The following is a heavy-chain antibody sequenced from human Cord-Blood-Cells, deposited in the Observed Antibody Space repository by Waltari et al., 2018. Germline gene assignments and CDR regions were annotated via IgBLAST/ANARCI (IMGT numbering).Heavy chain of an antibody. V-gene: IGHV3-30*18. J-gene: IGHJ6*02. D-gene: IGHD3-10*01. Sequence: QVQLLEYGGGVVQPGRSLRLSCAASGFIFRSHVMPWVRQAPGAGLEWVAVISYDGSNKYYADSLKGRFTISRDNSKNTLYLQMNSLRAEDTAVYYCAKDLKYQVLLWFGDGMDVWGQGTTVTVSS. CDR2: ISYDGSNK. CDR1: GFIFRSHV. CDR3: AKDLKYQVLLWFGDGMDV.